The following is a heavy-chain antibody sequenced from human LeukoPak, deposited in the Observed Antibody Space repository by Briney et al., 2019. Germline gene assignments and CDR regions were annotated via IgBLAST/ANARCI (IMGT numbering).Heavy chain of an antibody. J-gene: IGHJ6*02. Sequence: SETLSLTCSVSGGSISSYYWSWIRQPPGKGLEYIGYIYYSGSTNYNPSLKSRVAISVDTSKDQFSLNLTSVTAADTAVYYCARLKCISTTCPSRYVMDVWGQGTTVTVSS. CDR2: IYYSGST. D-gene: IGHD2-2*01. CDR1: GGSISSYY. CDR3: ARLKCISTTCPSRYVMDV. V-gene: IGHV4-59*01.